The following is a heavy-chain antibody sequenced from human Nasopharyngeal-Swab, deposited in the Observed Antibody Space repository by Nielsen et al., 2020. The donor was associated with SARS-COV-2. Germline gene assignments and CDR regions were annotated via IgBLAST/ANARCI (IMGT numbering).Heavy chain of an antibody. CDR2: IYYSVST. J-gene: IGHJ4*02. CDR3: ARVGAPYSYGSSGYYFDH. D-gene: IGHD3-22*01. CDR1: GGSISSYY. V-gene: IGHV4-59*01. Sequence: GSLRLSCTVSGGSISSYYWSWIRQPPGKGLEWIGYIYYSVSTNYNPSLKGRVTISVDTSKNQFSLKLSSVTAADTAVYYCARVGAPYSYGSSGYYFDHWGQGTLVTVSS.